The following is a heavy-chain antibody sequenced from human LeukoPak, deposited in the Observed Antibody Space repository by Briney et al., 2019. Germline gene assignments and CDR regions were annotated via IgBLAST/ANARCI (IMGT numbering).Heavy chain of an antibody. D-gene: IGHD6-13*01. J-gene: IGHJ4*02. V-gene: IGHV3-23*01. CDR3: AKVLKHQLTFFHY. CDR1: GFTFSSNA. Sequence: GGSLRLSCAASGFTFSSNAMSWVRQAPGKGLEWVSGITVSGGNTYYADSVKGRFTISRDNSKNTLYLQMNSLRAEDTAVYYCAKVLKHQLTFFHYWGQGTLVTVSS. CDR2: ITVSGGNT.